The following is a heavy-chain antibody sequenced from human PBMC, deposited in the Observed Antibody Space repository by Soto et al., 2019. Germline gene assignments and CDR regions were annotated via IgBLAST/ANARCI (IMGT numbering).Heavy chain of an antibody. J-gene: IGHJ6*02. D-gene: IGHD2-2*01. CDR1: GFTFSSYG. V-gene: IGHV3-30*18. Sequence: LRLSCAASGFTFSSYGMHWVRQAPGKGLEWVAVISYDGSNKYYADSVKGRFTISRDNSKNTLYLQMNSLRAEDTAVYYCAKPIVVVPAADYYYGMDVWGQGTTVTVSS. CDR2: ISYDGSNK. CDR3: AKPIVVVPAADYYYGMDV.